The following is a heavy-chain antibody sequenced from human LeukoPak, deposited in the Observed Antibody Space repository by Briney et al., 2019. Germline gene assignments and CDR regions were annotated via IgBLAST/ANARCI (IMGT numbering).Heavy chain of an antibody. D-gene: IGHD3-10*01. CDR3: AIGLVGSGSYIPYGMDV. J-gene: IGHJ6*02. Sequence: GAPVKVSCKVSGYTLTELSMHWVQQAPGKGLEWMGGFDPEDGETIYAQKFQGRVTMTEDTSTDTAYMELSSLRSEDTAVYYCAIGLVGSGSYIPYGMDVWGQGTTVTVSS. V-gene: IGHV1-24*01. CDR2: FDPEDGET. CDR1: GYTLTELS.